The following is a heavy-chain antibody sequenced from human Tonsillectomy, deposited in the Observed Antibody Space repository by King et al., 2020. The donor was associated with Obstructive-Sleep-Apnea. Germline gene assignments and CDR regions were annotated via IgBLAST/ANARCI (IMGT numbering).Heavy chain of an antibody. J-gene: IGHJ3*02. CDR3: ARGSSLTLVVIMSAFDI. V-gene: IGHV3-30*04. D-gene: IGHD3-22*01. CDR1: GFTFRSYA. Sequence: VQLVESGGGVVQPGRSLRLCCAASGFTFRSYAMHWVRQAPGKGLEWVAVISYDENNKYYADSVKGRFTVSRDNSKSTLYLQMNSLRPEDTAVYYCARGSSLTLVVIMSAFDIWGQGTMVTVSS. CDR2: ISYDENNK.